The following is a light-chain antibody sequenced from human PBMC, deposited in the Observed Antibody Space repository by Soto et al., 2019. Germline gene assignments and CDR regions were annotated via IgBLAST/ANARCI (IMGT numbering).Light chain of an antibody. V-gene: IGKV3-11*01. CDR2: DAS. CDR3: QQRTTWPPLFA. CDR1: QNIGNF. J-gene: IGKJ3*01. Sequence: EIVLTQSPSNMSLSPGERATLSCRASQNIGNFLAWYQHKPAQAPRLLIYDASKRATGIPAMFSGSGSGTDFTLTISSLEPADFAVYYCQQRTTWPPLFAFGPGTRVDIK.